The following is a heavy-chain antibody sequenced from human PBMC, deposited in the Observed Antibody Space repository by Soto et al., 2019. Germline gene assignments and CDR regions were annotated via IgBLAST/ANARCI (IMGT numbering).Heavy chain of an antibody. CDR1: GFSFSSYA. D-gene: IGHD3-22*01. CDR3: ARAKYYDSSGRYYFDY. V-gene: IGHV3-30-3*01. Sequence: QVQLVESGGGVVQPGRSLRLSCAASGFSFSSYALHWVRQAPGKGLEWVAVTSYDGTNKYYADSVKGRFTISRDNSKKPLYLQMNSLRAEDTAVYYCARAKYYDSSGRYYFDYWGQGTLVTVSS. J-gene: IGHJ4*02. CDR2: TSYDGTNK.